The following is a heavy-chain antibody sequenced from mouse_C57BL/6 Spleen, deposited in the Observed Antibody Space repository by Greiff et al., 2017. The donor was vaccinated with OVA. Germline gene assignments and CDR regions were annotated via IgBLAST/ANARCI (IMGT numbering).Heavy chain of an antibody. Sequence: VQLQQSGAELVRPGASVTLSCKASGYTFTDYEMHWVKQTPVHGLEWIGAIDPETGGTAYNQKFKGKAILTADKSSSTAYMELRSLTSEDSAVCYCARDQYWYFEVWGTGTTVTVSS. CDR1: GYTFTDYE. CDR2: IDPETGGT. J-gene: IGHJ1*03. V-gene: IGHV1-15*01. CDR3: ARDQYWYFEV.